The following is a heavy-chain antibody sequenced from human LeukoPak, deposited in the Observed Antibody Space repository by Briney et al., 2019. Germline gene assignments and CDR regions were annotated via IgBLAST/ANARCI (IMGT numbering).Heavy chain of an antibody. V-gene: IGHV3-30*04. CDR1: GFTFSSYA. D-gene: IGHD3-22*01. CDR3: AGNNYDSSGYYYAPFDY. J-gene: IGHJ4*02. CDR2: ISYDGSNK. Sequence: PGGSLRLSCAASGFTFSSYAMHWVRQAPGKGLEWVAVISYDGSNKYYADSVKGRFTISRDNSKNTLYLQMNSLRAEDTAVYYCAGNNYDSSGYYYAPFDYWGQGTLVTVSS.